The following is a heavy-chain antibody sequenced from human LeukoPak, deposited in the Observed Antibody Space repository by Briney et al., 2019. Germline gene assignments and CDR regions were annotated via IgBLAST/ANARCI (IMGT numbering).Heavy chain of an antibody. CDR1: GGSMSSYY. CDR3: ARAPGVGGGPVAGTNWFDP. Sequence: PETLSLTCTVSGGSMSSYYWSWIRQPPGKGLEWIGYIYHSGATNYNPSLKSRVTISVDKSKKQFSLKLNSVTAADTAVYYCARAPGVGGGPVAGTNWFDPWGQGTLVTVSS. D-gene: IGHD6-19*01. V-gene: IGHV4-59*01. J-gene: IGHJ5*02. CDR2: IYHSGAT.